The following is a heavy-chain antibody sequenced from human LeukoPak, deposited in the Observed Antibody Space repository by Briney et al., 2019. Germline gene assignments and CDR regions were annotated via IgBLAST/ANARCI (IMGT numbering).Heavy chain of an antibody. CDR1: HYSISSSYY. CDR3: ARELTRTTFDY. Sequence: SETLSLTCAVSHYSISSSYYWGWIRQPPGKGLEWIGSISHSGRAFYNPSLSSRVTISMDTSRNHFSLKLSSVTAADRGVYYCARELTRTTFDYWGRGTLVTVSS. CDR2: ISHSGRA. D-gene: IGHD1-14*01. V-gene: IGHV4-38-2*02. J-gene: IGHJ4*02.